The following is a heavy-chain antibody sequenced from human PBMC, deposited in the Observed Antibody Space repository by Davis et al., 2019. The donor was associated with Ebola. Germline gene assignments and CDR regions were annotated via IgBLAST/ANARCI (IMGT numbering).Heavy chain of an antibody. D-gene: IGHD6-25*01. CDR3: AKSAAPFDY. Sequence: GESLKISCAASEFSFSSYAMSWVRQAPGKGLEWVSAISGSGGSTYYADSVKGRFTISRDNSKNTLYLQMNSLRAEDTAVYYCAKSAAPFDYWGQGTLVTVSS. V-gene: IGHV3-23*01. CDR1: EFSFSSYA. CDR2: ISGSGGST. J-gene: IGHJ4*02.